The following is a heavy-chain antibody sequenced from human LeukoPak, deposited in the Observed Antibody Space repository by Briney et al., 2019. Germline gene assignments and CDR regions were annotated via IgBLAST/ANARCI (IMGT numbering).Heavy chain of an antibody. V-gene: IGHV3-74*01. J-gene: IGHJ4*02. Sequence: GGSLRLSCAPSGFTFRSYWMHWVRQAPGKGLVWVSGINSDGSDTSYADDVKGRFTISRDNAKNTLYLQMNSLRAEDTAVYYCARVGIQRYFDYWGEGTLVTVSS. D-gene: IGHD5-18*01. CDR2: INSDGSDT. CDR3: ARVGIQRYFDY. CDR1: GFTFRSYW.